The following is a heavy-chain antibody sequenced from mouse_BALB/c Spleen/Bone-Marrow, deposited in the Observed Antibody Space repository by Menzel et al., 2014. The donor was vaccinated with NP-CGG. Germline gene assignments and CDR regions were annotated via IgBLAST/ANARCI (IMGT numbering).Heavy chain of an antibody. Sequence: EVKLVESGAELVKPGASVKLSCTASGFNIKDTYMHWVKQRPEQGLEWIGRIDPANGNTKYDPKFQGKATITADTSSNTAYLQLSSLTSEDTAVYYCASYYYGRYFDDWGAGTTVTVSS. CDR2: IDPANGNT. V-gene: IGHV14-3*02. CDR1: GFNIKDTY. CDR3: ASYYYGRYFDD. D-gene: IGHD1-1*01. J-gene: IGHJ1*01.